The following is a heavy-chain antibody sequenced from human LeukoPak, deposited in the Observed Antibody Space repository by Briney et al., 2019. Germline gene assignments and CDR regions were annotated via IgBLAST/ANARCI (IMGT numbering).Heavy chain of an antibody. D-gene: IGHD3-3*01. CDR2: INRDGSST. CDR3: TIESYDFWSGYPQYYFDY. Sequence: GGSLRLSCAASGIIFSNYWMHWVRQAPGKGVVWVSRINRDGSSTSYADSVKGRFTISRHNAKNTLYLQMNSLKTEDTAVYYCTIESYDFWSGYPQYYFDYWGQGTLVTVSS. CDR1: GIIFSNYW. J-gene: IGHJ4*02. V-gene: IGHV3-74*01.